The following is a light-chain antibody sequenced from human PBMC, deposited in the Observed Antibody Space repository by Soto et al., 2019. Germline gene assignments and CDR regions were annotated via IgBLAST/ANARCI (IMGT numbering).Light chain of an antibody. V-gene: IGKV3-11*01. J-gene: IGKJ5*01. Sequence: EIVMTQSPATLSVSPGERATLSCRASQSVGSNLAWYQQKPGQAPRLLIYDASTRATGIPARFSGSGSGTDFTLTISSLEPEDFAVYYCQQRSNWPITFGQGTRLEIK. CDR3: QQRSNWPIT. CDR1: QSVGSN. CDR2: DAS.